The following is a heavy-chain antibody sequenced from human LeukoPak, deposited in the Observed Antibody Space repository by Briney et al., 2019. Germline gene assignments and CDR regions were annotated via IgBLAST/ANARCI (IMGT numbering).Heavy chain of an antibody. J-gene: IGHJ4*02. CDR3: ARATSTVTSEYFDY. CDR2: MNPNSGNT. V-gene: IGHV1-8*03. CDR1: GYTFTSYD. Sequence: ASVKVSRKASGYTFTSYDINWVRQATGQGLEWMGWMNPNSGNTGYAQKFQGRVTITRNTSISTAYMELSSLRSEDTAVYYCARATSTVTSEYFDYWGQGTLVTVSS. D-gene: IGHD4-11*01.